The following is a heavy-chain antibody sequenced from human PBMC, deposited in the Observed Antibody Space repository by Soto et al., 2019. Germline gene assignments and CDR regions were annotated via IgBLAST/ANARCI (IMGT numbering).Heavy chain of an antibody. CDR1: GFTFSSYS. CDR2: ISSSSSYI. J-gene: IGHJ4*02. D-gene: IGHD4-4*01. CDR3: ARSNYVSYFDY. V-gene: IGHV3-21*01. Sequence: EVQLVESGGGLVKPGGSLRLSCAASGFTFSSYSMNWVRQAPGKGLEWVSSISSSSSYIYYADSVRGRFTITRDNAKNSLYLQMNSLRAEDTAVYYCARSNYVSYFDYWGQGTLVTVSS.